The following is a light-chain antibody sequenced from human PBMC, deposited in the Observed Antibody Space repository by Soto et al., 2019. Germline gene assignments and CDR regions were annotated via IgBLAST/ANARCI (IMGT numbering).Light chain of an antibody. J-gene: IGLJ2*01. CDR2: EVT. V-gene: IGLV2-14*01. Sequence: QSALTQPASVSGSPGQSITISCTGTSTDIGVYDHVSWYQQHPGTAPKVIIYEVTYRPSGVSYRFSGSKSGDTASLTISGLQSEDEADYYCSSYTTNPTLVFGGGTKVTVL. CDR3: SSYTTNPTLV. CDR1: STDIGVYDH.